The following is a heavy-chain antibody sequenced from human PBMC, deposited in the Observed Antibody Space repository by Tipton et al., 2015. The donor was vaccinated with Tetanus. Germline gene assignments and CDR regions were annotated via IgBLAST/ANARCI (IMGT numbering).Heavy chain of an antibody. CDR3: VRDRDSSGYNNSDY. CDR2: INSDGSST. V-gene: IGHV3-74*01. J-gene: IGHJ4*02. Sequence: SLRLSCAASGFTFSSYWMHWVRQAPGKGLVWVSRINSDGSSTSYADSVKGRFTISRDNAKNTLYLQMNSLRAEDTAVYYCVRDRDSSGYNNSDYWGQGTLVTVSS. D-gene: IGHD3-22*01. CDR1: GFTFSSYW.